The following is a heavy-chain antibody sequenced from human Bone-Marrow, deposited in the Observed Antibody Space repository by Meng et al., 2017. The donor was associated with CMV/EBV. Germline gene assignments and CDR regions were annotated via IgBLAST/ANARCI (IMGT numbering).Heavy chain of an antibody. Sequence: YDWSWIRQPPGKGLGWIGEINHSGSTNYNPSLKSRVTISVDTSKNQFSLKLSSVTAADTAVYYCARIIRRRDIVVVPATHPEGWFDPWGQGTPVTVSS. CDR1: YD. V-gene: IGHV4-34*01. J-gene: IGHJ5*02. CDR2: INHSGST. CDR3: ARIIRRRDIVVVPATHPEGWFDP. D-gene: IGHD2-2*01.